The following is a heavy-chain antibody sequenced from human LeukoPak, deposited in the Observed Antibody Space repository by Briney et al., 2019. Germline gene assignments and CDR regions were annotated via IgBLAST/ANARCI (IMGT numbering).Heavy chain of an antibody. D-gene: IGHD1-7*01. V-gene: IGHV3-48*01. CDR1: GFTFTSYN. Sequence: PGGSLRLSCAASGFTFTSYNMNWVRQAPGKGLEWVSYISSSGSIVYYADSVKGRFTISRDNAKKSLYLQMNSLRAEDTAVYYCARDRHRGITGTNCRRGYCYYIDVWGKGTTVTVSS. J-gene: IGHJ6*03. CDR3: ARDRHRGITGTNCRRGYCYYIDV. CDR2: ISSSGSIV.